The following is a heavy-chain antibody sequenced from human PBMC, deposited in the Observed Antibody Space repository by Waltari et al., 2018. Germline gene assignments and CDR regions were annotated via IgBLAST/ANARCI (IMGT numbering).Heavy chain of an antibody. V-gene: IGHV1-69-2*01. CDR1: GDTFTDNY. J-gene: IGHJ3*01. D-gene: IGHD3-10*01. CDR2: LEPEDGEG. CDR3: AAALGGGISASRPFHF. Sequence: EVQLLQSGAEVKKPGTPVKISCKVSGDTFTDNYIHWIQQAPGKGLQWMGLLEPEDGEGVYPEKCQGRVTMTAETSIHTAYMELTSLTSEDTAFYYCAAALGGGISASRPFHFWGQGTMITVSS.